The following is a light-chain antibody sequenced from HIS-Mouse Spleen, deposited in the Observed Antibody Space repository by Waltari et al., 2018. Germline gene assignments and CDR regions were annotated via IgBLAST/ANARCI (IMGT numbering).Light chain of an antibody. CDR1: SSDVGRYNH. CDR2: EVS. CDR3: SSYAGSNNLV. Sequence: QSPLTPPPSASGSPAPSVTIPCTGPSSDVGRYNHVPWYQQHPGKAPKPMIYEVSKRPSGVPDRFSGSKSGNTASLTVSGLQAEDEADYYCSSYAGSNNLVFGGGTKLTVL. V-gene: IGLV2-8*01. J-gene: IGLJ2*01.